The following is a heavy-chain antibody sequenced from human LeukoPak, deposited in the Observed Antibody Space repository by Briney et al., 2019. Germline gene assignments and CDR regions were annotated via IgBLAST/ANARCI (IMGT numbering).Heavy chain of an antibody. CDR2: IYTSGST. J-gene: IGHJ4*02. D-gene: IGHD3-10*01. CDR3: ARGGGVTMIRGALAL. V-gene: IGHV4-61*02. Sequence: PSETLSLTCTVSGGSISSSSYYWSWIRQPAGKGLEWIGRIYTSGSTNYNPSLKSRVTISVDTPKNQFSLKLSAVTAADTAVYYCARGGGVTMIRGALALWGQGTLVTVSS. CDR1: GGSISSSSYY.